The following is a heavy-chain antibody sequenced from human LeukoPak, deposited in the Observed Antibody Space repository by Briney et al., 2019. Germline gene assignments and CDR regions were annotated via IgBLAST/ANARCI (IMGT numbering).Heavy chain of an antibody. CDR3: ARSHILGYWYFDL. J-gene: IGHJ2*01. CDR1: GFTASSTY. CDR2: IYSGGNT. Sequence: GGSLRLSCTVAGFTASSTYMTWVRQAPEKGLEWVSIIYSGGNTYHADSVSGRFTISRDNSKNTVYLQMNSLRADDTAVYYCARSHILGYWYFDLWGRGTLVTVSS. D-gene: IGHD1-26*01. V-gene: IGHV3-53*01.